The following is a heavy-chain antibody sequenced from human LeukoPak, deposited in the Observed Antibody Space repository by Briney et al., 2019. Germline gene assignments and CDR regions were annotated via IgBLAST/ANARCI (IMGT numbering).Heavy chain of an antibody. V-gene: IGHV3-23*01. CDR2: ISGSGGST. CDR3: AIGIVLASIRGMDV. CDR1: GFTFSSYA. J-gene: IGHJ6*02. D-gene: IGHD2-8*01. Sequence: PGGSLRLSCAASGFTFSSYAMSWVRQAPGKGLEWVSAISGSGGSTYYADSVKGRFTISRDNSKNTLYLQMNSLRAEDTAVYYCAIGIVLASIRGMDVWSQGTTVTVSS.